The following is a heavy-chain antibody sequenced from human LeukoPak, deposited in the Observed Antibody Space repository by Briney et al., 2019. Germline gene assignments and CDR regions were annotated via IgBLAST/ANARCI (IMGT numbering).Heavy chain of an antibody. CDR1: GFTVSSSF. CDR2: IYNNDNT. Sequence: GGSLRLSCASSGFTVSSSFMNWVRQAPGKGLEWVSTIYNNDNTNYADSVKGRFTISRDSSTNTLYLQMNSLRAEDTAVYFCARASQWLAFDYWGQGTLVTVSS. D-gene: IGHD6-19*01. J-gene: IGHJ4*02. V-gene: IGHV3-66*01. CDR3: ARASQWLAFDY.